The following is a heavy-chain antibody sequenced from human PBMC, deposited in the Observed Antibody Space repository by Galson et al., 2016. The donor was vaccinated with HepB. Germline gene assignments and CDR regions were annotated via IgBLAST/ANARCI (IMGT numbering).Heavy chain of an antibody. J-gene: IGHJ6*03. V-gene: IGHV1-69*13. CDR3: ARVRHKYYFYYMDV. CDR2: IIPIFRAP. CDR1: GGTFKRFA. Sequence: SVKVSCKASGGTFKRFAFSWVRQAPGQGLEWLGGIIPIFRAPKYAQKFQGRVTITADESTSTAYMELRSLTSDDTAVYYCARVRHKYYFYYMDVWGKGTTVTVSS. D-gene: IGHD3-16*01.